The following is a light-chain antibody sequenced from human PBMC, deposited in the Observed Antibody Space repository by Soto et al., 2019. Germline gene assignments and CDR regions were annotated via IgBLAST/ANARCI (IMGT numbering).Light chain of an antibody. CDR1: SSDVGGYNY. J-gene: IGLJ1*01. V-gene: IGLV2-14*03. CDR3: SSYTSSRTPYV. Sequence: QSALTQPASVSGSPGQSVTISCTGTSSDVGGYNYVSWYQHHPGKAPKLLIYDVSNRPSGVSNRFSGSKSGNTASLTISGLQAEDEASYYCSSYTSSRTPYVFGTGTKVTVL. CDR2: DVS.